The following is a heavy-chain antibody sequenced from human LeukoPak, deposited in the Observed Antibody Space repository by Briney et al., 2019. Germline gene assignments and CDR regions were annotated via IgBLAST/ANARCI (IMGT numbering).Heavy chain of an antibody. V-gene: IGHV4-34*01. D-gene: IGHD3-16*01. Sequence: SETLSLTCAVYGGSFSGYYWSWIRQPPGKGLEWIGEINHSGSTNYNPSLKSRVTISVDTSKNQFSLKLSSVTAADTAVYYCASDGGDDAFDIWGQGTMVTVSS. CDR2: INHSGST. J-gene: IGHJ3*02. CDR1: GGSFSGYY. CDR3: ASDGGDDAFDI.